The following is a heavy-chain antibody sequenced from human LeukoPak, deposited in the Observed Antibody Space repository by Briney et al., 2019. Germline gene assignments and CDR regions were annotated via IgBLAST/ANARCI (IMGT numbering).Heavy chain of an antibody. V-gene: IGHV4-61*08. Sequence: SETLSLTCTVSGGSISSGGYYWSWIRQPPGKGLEWIGYIYHSGSTNYNPSLKSRVTISVDTSKNQFSLKLSSVTAADTAVYYCAREFFESSGPSYAFDIWGQGTMVTVSS. CDR1: GGSISSGGYY. D-gene: IGHD3-22*01. CDR2: IYHSGST. CDR3: AREFFESSGPSYAFDI. J-gene: IGHJ3*02.